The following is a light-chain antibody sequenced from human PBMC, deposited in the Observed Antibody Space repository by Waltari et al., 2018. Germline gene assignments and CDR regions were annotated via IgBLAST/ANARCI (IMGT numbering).Light chain of an antibody. CDR1: QSLVHSDGNTY. Sequence: DVVMTQSPLSLPVTLGQPASISCMSSQSLVHSDGNTYLMWFNQTPGQSPRRLIYQVSIREYVVPDRLSGRGSDTELKRKIRRVEADDVGVYYCMQGTYWPYTFGQGTRLDIK. CDR3: MQGTYWPYT. J-gene: IGKJ2*01. V-gene: IGKV2-30*02. CDR2: QVS.